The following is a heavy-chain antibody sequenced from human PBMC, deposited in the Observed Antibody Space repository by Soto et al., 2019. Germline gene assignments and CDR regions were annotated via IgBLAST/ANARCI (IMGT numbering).Heavy chain of an antibody. Sequence: PGGSLRLSCAASGFSFSSYGMQWVRQAPGKGLEWVAVISYDGSNKYYADSVKDRFTISRDNSKKTLYLQMNSLRADDTAVYYCVAGQCFFDYCGQGTLVTVSS. CDR1: GFSFSSYG. CDR3: VAGQCFFDY. CDR2: ISYDGSNK. D-gene: IGHD6-19*01. J-gene: IGHJ4*02. V-gene: IGHV3-30*03.